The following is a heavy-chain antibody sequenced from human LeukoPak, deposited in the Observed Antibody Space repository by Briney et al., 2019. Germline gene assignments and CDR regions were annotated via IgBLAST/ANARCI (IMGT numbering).Heavy chain of an antibody. V-gene: IGHV1-2*06. CDR3: ARETRYSSSWYEWFDP. Sequence: ASVKVSCKVSGYTFTGYYMHWVRQAPGQGLEWMGRINPNSGGTNYAQKFQGRVTMTRDTSISTAYMELSRLRSDDTAVYYCARETRYSSSWYEWFDPWGQGTLVTVSS. J-gene: IGHJ5*02. CDR1: GYTFTGYY. CDR2: INPNSGGT. D-gene: IGHD6-13*01.